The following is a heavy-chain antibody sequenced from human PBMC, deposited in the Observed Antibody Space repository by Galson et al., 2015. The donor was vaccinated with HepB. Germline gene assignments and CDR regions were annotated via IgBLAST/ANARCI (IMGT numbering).Heavy chain of an antibody. Sequence: SLRLSCAASGFTFSYYNMNWVRQAPGKGLEWVSYISSSGSRISYADSVQGRFTISRDNAENSLYLQMNSLRVEDTAVYYCARDWDQLTTGLNLWGQGTLVTVSS. CDR2: ISSSGSRI. D-gene: IGHD4-17*01. V-gene: IGHV3-48*04. J-gene: IGHJ5*02. CDR1: GFTFSYYN. CDR3: ARDWDQLTTGLNL.